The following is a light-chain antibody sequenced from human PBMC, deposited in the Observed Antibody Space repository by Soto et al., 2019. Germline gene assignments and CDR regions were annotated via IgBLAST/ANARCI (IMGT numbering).Light chain of an antibody. CDR2: WAS. J-gene: IGKJ4*01. CDR1: QRVLYSSDNRNY. CDR3: QHYYCPPLT. Sequence: DIVMTQSPASLAVSLCERATINCKSRQRVLYSSDNRNYLTWYQQKPGQPPKLLIYWASTRESGVPDRFSGSGSGTDFTLTISSLQAEDVAVYYCQHYYCPPLTFGGGTKVDIK. V-gene: IGKV4-1*01.